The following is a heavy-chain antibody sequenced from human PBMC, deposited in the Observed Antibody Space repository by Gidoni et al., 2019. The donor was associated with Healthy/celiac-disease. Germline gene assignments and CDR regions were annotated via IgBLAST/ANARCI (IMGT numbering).Heavy chain of an antibody. CDR1: GFTFTSSA. Sequence: QMQLVQSGLEVKKPGTSVQVSCKASGFTFTSSAVQWVRQARGQRLEWIGWIVVGSGNTNYAQKFQERVTITRDMSTSTAYMELSSLRSEDTAVYYCAADRGLHDYGMDVWGQGTTVTVSS. CDR2: IVVGSGNT. J-gene: IGHJ6*02. CDR3: AADRGLHDYGMDV. D-gene: IGHD1-26*01. V-gene: IGHV1-58*01.